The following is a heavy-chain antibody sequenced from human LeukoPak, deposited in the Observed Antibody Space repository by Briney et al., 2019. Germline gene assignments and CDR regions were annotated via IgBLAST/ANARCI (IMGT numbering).Heavy chain of an antibody. D-gene: IGHD3-10*01. CDR3: ATEGPITMVRGVLSL. V-gene: IGHV1-24*01. J-gene: IGHJ4*02. CDR2: FDPEDGET. Sequence: ASVKVSCKVSGYTLTELSMHWVRQAPRKGLEWMGGFDPEDGETIYAQKFQGRVTMTEDTSTDTAYMELSSLRSEDTAVYYCATEGPITMVRGVLSLWGQGTLVTVSS. CDR1: GYTLTELS.